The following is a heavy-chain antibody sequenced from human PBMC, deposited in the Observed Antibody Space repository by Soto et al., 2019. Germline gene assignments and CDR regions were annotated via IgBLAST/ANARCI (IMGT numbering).Heavy chain of an antibody. CDR1: GYTFTSYY. J-gene: IGHJ4*02. CDR2: IHPSGGST. CDR3: ARGRRDYYGSGSYLKSDY. V-gene: IGHV1-46*01. Sequence: QVQLVQSGAEVKKPGASVKVSCKASGYTFTSYYMHWVRQAPGQGLEWMGIIHPSGGSTSYAQKFQGRVTMTRDTSKSTVYMELSSLRSEDTAVYYCARGRRDYYGSGSYLKSDYWGQGTLVTVSS. D-gene: IGHD3-10*01.